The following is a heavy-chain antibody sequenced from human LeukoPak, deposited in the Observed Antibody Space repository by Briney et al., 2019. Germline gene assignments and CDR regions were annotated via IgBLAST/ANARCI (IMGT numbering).Heavy chain of an antibody. CDR1: GGSISSSSYY. CDR2: IYYSGST. J-gene: IGHJ5*02. V-gene: IGHV4-39*01. Sequence: SETLSLTCTVSGGSISSSSYYWGWIRQPPGKGLEWIGSIYYSGSTYYNPSLKSRVTISVDTSKNQFSLKLSSVTAADTAVYYCARQYYYDSSSYYTNWFTRWGQGTLVTVSS. D-gene: IGHD3-22*01. CDR3: ARQYYYDSSSYYTNWFTR.